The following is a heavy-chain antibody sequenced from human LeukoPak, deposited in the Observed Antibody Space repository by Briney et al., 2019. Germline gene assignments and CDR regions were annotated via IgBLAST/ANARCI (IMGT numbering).Heavy chain of an antibody. CDR2: ISWNSGSK. CDR3: AKRNGYFYDSRGYLAH. D-gene: IGHD3-22*01. V-gene: IGHV3-9*03. J-gene: IGHJ4*02. Sequence: PGGSLRLSCAASGFTFDDYAMHWVRQPPGKGLEWVSGISWNSGSKGYADSVKGRFTISRDNAKKSLYLQMNSLRAEDMAFYYCAKRNGYFYDSRGYLAHWGQGTLVTVSS. CDR1: GFTFDDYA.